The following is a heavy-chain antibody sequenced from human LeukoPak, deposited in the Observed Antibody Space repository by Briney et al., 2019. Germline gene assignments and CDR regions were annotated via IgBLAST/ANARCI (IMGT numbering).Heavy chain of an antibody. CDR1: GGTFSSYA. CDR3: ARDGIGSGSFDY. D-gene: IGHD3-10*01. CDR2: IIPILGIA. J-gene: IGHJ4*02. V-gene: IGHV1-69*04. Sequence: EASVKVSCKASGGTFSSYAISWVRQAPGQGLEWMGGIIPILGIANYAQKFQGRVTITADKSTSTAYMELSSLRSEDTAVYYCARDGIGSGSFDYWGQGTLVTVSS.